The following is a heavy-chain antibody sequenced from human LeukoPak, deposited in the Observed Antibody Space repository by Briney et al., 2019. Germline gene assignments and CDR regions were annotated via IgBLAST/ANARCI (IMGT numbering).Heavy chain of an antibody. J-gene: IGHJ4*02. CDR3: ARFRTEELLPDY. CDR2: IYPGDSDT. V-gene: IGHV5-51*01. CDR1: GYSFTSYW. Sequence: GESMRLSCKGSGYSFTSYWNGWVRQLPGKGLGWMGSIYPGDSDTRYSPSFQGQVTISADKSISTAYLQWSSLKASDTAMYYCARFRTEELLPDYWGQGTLVTVSS. D-gene: IGHD1-26*01.